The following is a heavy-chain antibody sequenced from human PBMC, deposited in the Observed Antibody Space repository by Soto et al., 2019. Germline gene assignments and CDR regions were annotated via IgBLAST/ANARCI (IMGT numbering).Heavy chain of an antibody. V-gene: IGHV1-8*01. J-gene: IGHJ1*01. D-gene: IGHD3-10*01. CDR2: MNPNSGNT. CDR1: GYTFTSYD. Sequence: QVQLVQSGAEVKKPGASVKVSCKASGYTFTSYDINWVRQATGQGLEWMGWMNPNSGNTGYAQKFQGRVTMTRNTSISTAYMEVSSLRSEDRAVYYCATRPGYYFGSGSSFFQHWGQGTLVTVSS. CDR3: ATRPGYYFGSGSSFFQH.